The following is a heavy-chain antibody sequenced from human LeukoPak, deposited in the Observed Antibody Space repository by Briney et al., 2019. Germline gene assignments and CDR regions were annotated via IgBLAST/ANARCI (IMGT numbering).Heavy chain of an antibody. Sequence: GGSLRLSCAASGFTFSSYSMNWVREAPGRGLEWVSYISSSSSTIYYADSVKGRFTISRDNAKNSLYLQMNSLRAEDTAVYYCARGWELLKSGGQGTRVTVSS. CDR3: ARGWELLKS. V-gene: IGHV3-48*01. D-gene: IGHD1-26*01. CDR2: ISSSSSTI. J-gene: IGHJ4*02. CDR1: GFTFSSYS.